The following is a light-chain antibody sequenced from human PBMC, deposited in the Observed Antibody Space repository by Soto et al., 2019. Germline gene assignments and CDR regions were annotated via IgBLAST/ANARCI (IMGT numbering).Light chain of an antibody. CDR1: QSIGRY. J-gene: IGKJ1*01. CDR3: QHYNSYSEA. CDR2: ATS. Sequence: DIQMTQSPSSLSASVGDRVTITCRASQSIGRYLNWYQQKPGRAPKVLIYATSSLQSGVPSRFSGSGSGTDFTLTISSLQPEDFATYYCQHYNSYSEAFGQGTKVDI. V-gene: IGKV1-39*01.